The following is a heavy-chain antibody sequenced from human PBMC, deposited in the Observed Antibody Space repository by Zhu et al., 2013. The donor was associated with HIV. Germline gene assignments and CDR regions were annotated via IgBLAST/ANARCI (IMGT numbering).Heavy chain of an antibody. CDR1: GYTFTAYG. V-gene: IGHV1-18*04. Sequence: QVHLAQSGTEVKKPGASVKVSCKASGYTFTAYGVTWVRQGPGQGLEWMGWISGFNGKTKYTQNFQGRVTMTRDTSTSTAYMELRSLRSDDTAVYYCARYCSTNSCSGDWFDPWGQGTLGXPSPQ. D-gene: IGHD2-8*01. CDR2: ISGFNGKT. CDR3: ARYCSTNSCSGDWFDP. J-gene: IGHJ5*02.